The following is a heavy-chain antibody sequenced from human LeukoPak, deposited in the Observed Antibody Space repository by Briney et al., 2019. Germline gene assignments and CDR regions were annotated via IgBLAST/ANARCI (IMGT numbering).Heavy chain of an antibody. CDR1: GFTFIRYS. Sequence: GGSLRLSCAASGFTFIRYSMNWVRQAPGKGLEWVSYISNNNSTIYHADSVKGRFTISRDNAKNSLYLQMNSLRDEDTAVYYCARELSAGATGMDVWGQGTTVTVSS. J-gene: IGHJ6*02. CDR2: ISNNNSTI. D-gene: IGHD1-1*01. CDR3: ARELSAGATGMDV. V-gene: IGHV3-48*02.